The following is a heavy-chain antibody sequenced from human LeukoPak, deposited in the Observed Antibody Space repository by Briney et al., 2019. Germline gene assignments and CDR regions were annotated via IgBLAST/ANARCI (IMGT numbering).Heavy chain of an antibody. CDR2: LYHIGTT. Sequence: PSETLSLTCTVSGYSIAHGFFWAWIRQPPGGGLEWIGRLYHIGTTYYNTSLKRRITTSADTSKNHFSLKLRPVTDEATAVYYCARFEVARAISDWYFDLWGRGTLVTVSS. D-gene: IGHD3-3*01. V-gene: IGHV4-38-2*02. J-gene: IGHJ2*01. CDR3: ARFEVARAISDWYFDL. CDR1: GYSIAHGFF.